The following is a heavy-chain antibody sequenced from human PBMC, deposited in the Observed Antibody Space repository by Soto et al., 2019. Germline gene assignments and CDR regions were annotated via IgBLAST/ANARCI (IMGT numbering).Heavy chain of an antibody. Sequence: PSETLSLTCTVSGGSISSGGYYWSWIRQHPGKGLEWIGYIYYSGSTYYNPSLKSRVTISVDTSKNQFSLKLSSVTAADTAVYYCARAWVVRGVIIPNWFDPWGQGTLVTVSS. CDR1: GGSISSGGYY. CDR2: IYYSGST. CDR3: ARAWVVRGVIIPNWFDP. V-gene: IGHV4-31*03. D-gene: IGHD3-10*01. J-gene: IGHJ5*02.